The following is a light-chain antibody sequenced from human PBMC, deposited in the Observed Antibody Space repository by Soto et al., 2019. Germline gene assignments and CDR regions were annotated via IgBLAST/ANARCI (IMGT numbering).Light chain of an antibody. CDR1: NSDVGGYKY. V-gene: IGLV2-11*01. CDR2: DVS. Sequence: QSALTQPRSVSGSPGQSVTISCTGTNSDVGGYKYVSWYQQYPGKAPKLMIYDVSKRPSGVPDRLSGSKSVNTASLTISGLQAEDEADYFCCSYAGSYSYVFGTGTKVPVL. CDR3: CSYAGSYSYV. J-gene: IGLJ1*01.